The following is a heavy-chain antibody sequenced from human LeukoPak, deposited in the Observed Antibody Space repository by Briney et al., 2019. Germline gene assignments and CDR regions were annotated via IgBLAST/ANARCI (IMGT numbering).Heavy chain of an antibody. CDR2: IKSNTDGATT. CDR3: TTDVPYYYDRSPTINDY. D-gene: IGHD3-22*01. J-gene: IGHJ4*02. V-gene: IGHV3-15*01. Sequence: GGSLRLSCAVSGFTFSNVWMSWVRQAPGKGLEWVGRIKSNTDGATTDYGAPVKGRFTVSRDDSKNTLYLQMNSLKTEDTAVYYCTTDVPYYYDRSPTINDYWGQGTLVSVSS. CDR1: GFTFSNVW.